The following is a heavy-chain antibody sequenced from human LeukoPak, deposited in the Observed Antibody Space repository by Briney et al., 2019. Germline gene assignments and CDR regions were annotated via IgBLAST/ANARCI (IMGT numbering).Heavy chain of an antibody. CDR2: INHSGRT. V-gene: IGHV4-34*01. Sequence: SETLSLTCAVYGGSFSGYYWSWIRQPPGKGLEWIGEINHSGRTNYNPSLKSRVTISVDTSKNQFSLKLSSVTAADTAAYYCALCREGSSSWTYYFDYWGQGTLVTVSS. D-gene: IGHD6-13*01. J-gene: IGHJ4*02. CDR3: ALCREGSSSWTYYFDY. CDR1: GGSFSGYY.